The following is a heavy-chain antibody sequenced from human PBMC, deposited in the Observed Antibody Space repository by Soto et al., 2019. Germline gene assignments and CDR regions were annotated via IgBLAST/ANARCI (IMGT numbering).Heavy chain of an antibody. CDR1: GDSVSNDRAG. V-gene: IGHV6-1*01. Sequence: QVQLQQSGPVLLKPSQTLSLTCVLSGDSVSNDRAGWNWIRQSPSRGLEWLGRTYYGCKWFNDYEHTLQSRLTINPDTSQNQFSMQLKTVTPDDTAVDYCAIGLVAPIPPRYYWGQGTLATVSS. CDR3: AIGLVAPIPPRYY. CDR2: TYYGCKWFN. D-gene: IGHD5-12*01. J-gene: IGHJ4*02.